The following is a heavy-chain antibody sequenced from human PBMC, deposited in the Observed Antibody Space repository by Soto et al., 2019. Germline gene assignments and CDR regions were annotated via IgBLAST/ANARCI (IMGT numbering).Heavy chain of an antibody. Sequence: GESLKISCKGSGYSFTSYWIGWVRQMPGKGLEWMGIIYPGDSDTRYSPSFQGQVTISADKSISTAYLQWSSLKASDTAMYYCARHGWELLDYYCGMDVWGQGTTVTVSS. CDR3: ARHGWELLDYYCGMDV. CDR2: IYPGDSDT. J-gene: IGHJ6*02. CDR1: GYSFTSYW. D-gene: IGHD1-26*01. V-gene: IGHV5-51*01.